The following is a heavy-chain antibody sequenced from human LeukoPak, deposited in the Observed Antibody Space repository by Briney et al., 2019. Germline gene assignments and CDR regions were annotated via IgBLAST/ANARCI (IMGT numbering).Heavy chain of an antibody. CDR2: IGSGSSAI. J-gene: IGHJ4*02. V-gene: IGHV3-48*02. Sequence: PGGSLRLSCAASGFILNTYPMNRVRQTPGKGLEWIAYIGSGSSAIYYTDSVKGRLTVSSDNAKNSLFLQVNSLRDEDTGVYYCARDTRNWADYWGQGTLVTVSS. CDR1: GFILNTYP. CDR3: ARDTRNWADY. D-gene: IGHD7-27*01.